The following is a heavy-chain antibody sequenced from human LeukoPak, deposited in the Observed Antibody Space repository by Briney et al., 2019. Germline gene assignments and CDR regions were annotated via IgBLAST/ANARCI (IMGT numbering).Heavy chain of an antibody. Sequence: ASVKVSCKASGYTFTSYDINWVRQATGQGLEWMGWMNPNSGNTGYAQKFQGRVTMTRNTSISTAYMELSSPRSEDTAVYYCARVASGTRGQTRGLDYWGQGTLVTVSS. J-gene: IGHJ4*02. V-gene: IGHV1-8*01. CDR2: MNPNSGNT. CDR1: GYTFTSYD. CDR3: ARVASGTRGQTRGLDY. D-gene: IGHD1-1*01.